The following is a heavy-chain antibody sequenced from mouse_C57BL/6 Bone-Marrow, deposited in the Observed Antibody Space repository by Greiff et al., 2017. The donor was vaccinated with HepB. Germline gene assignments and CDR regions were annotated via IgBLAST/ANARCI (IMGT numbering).Heavy chain of an antibody. J-gene: IGHJ2*01. CDR2: FDPNSGGT. CDR1: GYTFTSYW. Sequence: QVQLQQPGAELVKPGDSVKLSCKASGYTFTSYWMHWVKQRPGRGLEWIGRFDPNSGGTKYNEKFKSKATLTVDKPSSTAYMQLSSLTSEDSAVYYCARRVISLYSFYYFFQITTLTVSS. CDR3: ARRVISLYSFYY. V-gene: IGHV1-72*01. D-gene: IGHD1-1*01.